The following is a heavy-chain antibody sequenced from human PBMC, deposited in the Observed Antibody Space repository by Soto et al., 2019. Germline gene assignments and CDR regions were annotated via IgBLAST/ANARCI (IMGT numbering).Heavy chain of an antibody. V-gene: IGHV3-33*01. J-gene: IGHJ4*02. CDR2: IWYDGSNK. Sequence: GGSLRLSCAASGFTFSSYGMHWVRQAPGKGLEWVAVIWYDGSNKYYADSVKGRFTISRDNSKNTLYLQMNSLRAEDTAVYYCAREGYCSGGSCYYDNYFDYWGQGTLVTVSS. CDR1: GFTFSSYG. D-gene: IGHD2-15*01. CDR3: AREGYCSGGSCYYDNYFDY.